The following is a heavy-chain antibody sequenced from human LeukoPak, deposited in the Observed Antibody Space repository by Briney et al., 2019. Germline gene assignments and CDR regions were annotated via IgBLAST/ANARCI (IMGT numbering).Heavy chain of an antibody. CDR1: GFTFSSYA. CDR3: ARNQDSSWYYYYMDV. D-gene: IGHD6-13*01. V-gene: IGHV3-23*01. Sequence: PGGSLRLSCAASGFTFSSYAVSWVRQAPGKGLEWVSTITGSGGSTYSADSVKGRLTISRDNSKNTLYLQMNSLRADDTALYYCARNQDSSWYYYYMDVWGKGTTVTVSS. CDR2: ITGSGGST. J-gene: IGHJ6*03.